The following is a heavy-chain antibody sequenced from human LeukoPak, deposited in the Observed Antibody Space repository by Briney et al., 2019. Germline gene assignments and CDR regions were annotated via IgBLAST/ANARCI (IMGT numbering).Heavy chain of an antibody. J-gene: IGHJ4*02. CDR1: GGSFSGYY. V-gene: IGHV4-34*01. CDR3: ARRTTVTIPFGY. Sequence: SETLSLTCAVYGGSFSGYYWSWIRQPPGKGLEWSGEINHSGSTNYNPSLKSRVTISVDKSKNQFSLKLSSVTAADAAVYYCARRTTVTIPFGYWGQGTLVTVSS. CDR2: INHSGST. D-gene: IGHD4-11*01.